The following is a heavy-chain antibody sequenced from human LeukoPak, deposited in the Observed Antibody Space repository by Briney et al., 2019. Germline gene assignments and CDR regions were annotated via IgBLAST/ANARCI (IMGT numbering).Heavy chain of an antibody. CDR2: IYPGDSDT. J-gene: IGHJ5*02. CDR3: ARRSGVYCSGSSCYSGGWFDP. D-gene: IGHD2-15*01. Sequence: TGESLKISCKGSGYSFTSYWIGWVRQMPGKGLEWMGIIYPGDSDTRYSPSFRGQVTISADKSITTAYLQWSSLKAPDTAMYYCARRSGVYCSGSSCYSGGWFDPWGQGTLVTVSS. V-gene: IGHV5-51*01. CDR1: GYSFTSYW.